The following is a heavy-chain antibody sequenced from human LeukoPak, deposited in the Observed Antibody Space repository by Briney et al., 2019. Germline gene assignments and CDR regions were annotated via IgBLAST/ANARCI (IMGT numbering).Heavy chain of an antibody. CDR2: ISSGGSTI. CDR1: GFTFSNYE. V-gene: IGHV3-48*03. D-gene: IGHD5-18*01. Sequence: GGSLRLSCAASGFTFSNYEMNWVRQAPGEGLQWVSYISSGGSTIYYADSVKGRFTISRDNAKNSLYLQMNSLRAEDTAVYYCARAGYSFDSPNYFDYWGQGTLVTVSS. CDR3: ARAGYSFDSPNYFDY. J-gene: IGHJ4*02.